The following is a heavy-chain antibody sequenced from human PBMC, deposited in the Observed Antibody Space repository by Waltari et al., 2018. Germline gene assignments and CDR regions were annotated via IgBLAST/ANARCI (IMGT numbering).Heavy chain of an antibody. J-gene: IGHJ3*02. CDR3: ARDTLSRGRIEGAFDI. Sequence: EVQLVESGGGLIQPGGSLRLSCAASGFSVRSAYMTWIRQAPGKGLEYVSVIYAGGNTFYVDSVKGRFTISRDNSKDTLYLQMNNLRAEDTAIYYCARDTLSRGRIEGAFDIWGQGTMVTVSS. D-gene: IGHD2-15*01. CDR2: IYAGGNT. V-gene: IGHV3-53*01. CDR1: GFSVRSAY.